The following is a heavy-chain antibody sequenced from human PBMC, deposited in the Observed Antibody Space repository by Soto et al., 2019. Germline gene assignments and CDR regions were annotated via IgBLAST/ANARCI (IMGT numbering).Heavy chain of an antibody. CDR1: GYTFTSYG. CDR3: ARVRTYIVVVPVDAFDI. D-gene: IGHD2-2*01. Sequence: ASVKVSCKASGYTFTSYGISWVRQAPGQGLEWMGRISAYNVNTNYAQKLQGRVTMTTDTSTSTAYMELRSLRSDDTAVYYCARVRTYIVVVPVDAFDIWGQGTMVTVSS. J-gene: IGHJ3*02. V-gene: IGHV1-18*01. CDR2: ISAYNVNT.